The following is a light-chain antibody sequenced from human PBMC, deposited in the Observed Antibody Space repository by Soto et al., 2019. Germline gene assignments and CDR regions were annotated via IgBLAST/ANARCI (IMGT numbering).Light chain of an antibody. CDR1: QDISNY. J-gene: IGKJ1*01. Sequence: DIQMTQSPSSLSASVGDRVTITCRATQDISNYLAWYQQKPGKVPNLLIYAASTLQSGVPSRFSGSGSGTDFTXTIXSLQPEDVATYYXXKYNSAPPWTFGQGTKVEI. CDR2: AAS. V-gene: IGKV1-27*01. CDR3: XKYNSAPPWT.